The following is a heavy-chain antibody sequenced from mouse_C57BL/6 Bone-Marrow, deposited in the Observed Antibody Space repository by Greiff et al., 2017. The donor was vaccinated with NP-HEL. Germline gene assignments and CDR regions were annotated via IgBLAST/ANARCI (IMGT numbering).Heavy chain of an antibody. CDR1: GFTFSNYW. CDR3: SNYYYGSSYAMDY. Sequence: EVQRVESGGGLVQPGGSMKLSCVASGFTFSNYWMNWVRQSPEKGLEWVAQIRLKSDNYATNYAESVKGRFTISRDDSKSSVYLQMNNLRAEDTGIYYCSNYYYGSSYAMDYWGQGTSVTVSS. V-gene: IGHV6-3*01. D-gene: IGHD1-1*01. J-gene: IGHJ4*01. CDR2: IRLKSDNYAT.